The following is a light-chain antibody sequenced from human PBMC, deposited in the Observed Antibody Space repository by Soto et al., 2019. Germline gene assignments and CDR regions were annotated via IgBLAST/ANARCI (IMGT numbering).Light chain of an antibody. CDR3: QQYENYWT. CDR2: AAS. V-gene: IGKV1-6*01. Sequence: AIQMTQSPSSLSASLGDRVTITCRASQGIKNDVAWYQQKPGKAPKLLIYAASSLQSGVPSRFSGSGSGTEFSLTISNLQPDDCATYYCQQYENYWTFGQGTKVDIK. CDR1: QGIKND. J-gene: IGKJ1*01.